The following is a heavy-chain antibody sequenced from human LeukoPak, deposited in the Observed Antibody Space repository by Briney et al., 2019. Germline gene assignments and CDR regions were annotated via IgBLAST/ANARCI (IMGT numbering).Heavy chain of an antibody. CDR3: ARLVIYDYVWGSYRPDAFDI. J-gene: IGHJ3*02. Sequence: PSETLSLTCTVSGGSISSYYWSWIRQPPGKGLEWIGYIYYSGSTNYNPSLKSRVTISVDASKNQFSLKLSSVTAADTAVYYCARLVIYDYVWGSYRPDAFDIWGQGTMVTVSS. D-gene: IGHD3-16*02. CDR2: IYYSGST. CDR1: GGSISSYY. V-gene: IGHV4-59*01.